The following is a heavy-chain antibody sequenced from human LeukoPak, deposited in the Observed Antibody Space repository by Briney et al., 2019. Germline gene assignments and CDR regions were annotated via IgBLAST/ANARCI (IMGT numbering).Heavy chain of an antibody. D-gene: IGHD4-23*01. J-gene: IGHJ4*02. CDR3: AREVIGGNSA. CDR2: ISSSTTYI. V-gene: IGHV3-21*01. Sequence: PGGSLRHSCAGSGFTFSTYEASWVRQAPGKGLEWVASISSSTTYIYYADSLKGRFTISRDDAKNSLYLQMSSLRAEDTAVYYCAREVIGGNSAWGQGTLVTVP. CDR1: GFTFSTYE.